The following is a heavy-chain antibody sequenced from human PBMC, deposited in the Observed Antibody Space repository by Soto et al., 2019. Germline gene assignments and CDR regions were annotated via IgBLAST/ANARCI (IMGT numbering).Heavy chain of an antibody. V-gene: IGHV3-23*01. CDR3: AKDYYRTSGYPYFEY. CDR1: GFTSSNYA. Sequence: PGGGLRLSCAASGFTSSNYAISGVRQPPGKGLEWVSAKSVSGGSTYYADSVKGRFTISRDNSKTMLYLQMNSVRAEDTAVYYCAKDYYRTSGYPYFEYWGQGTQVTV. D-gene: IGHD3-22*01. CDR2: KSVSGGST. J-gene: IGHJ4*02.